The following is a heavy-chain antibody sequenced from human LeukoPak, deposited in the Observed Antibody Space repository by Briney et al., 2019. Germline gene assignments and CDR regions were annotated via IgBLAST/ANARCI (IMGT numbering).Heavy chain of an antibody. J-gene: IGHJ4*02. D-gene: IGHD3-9*01. CDR1: GDSISSYY. V-gene: IGHV4-59*01. CDR3: ARHDLLTGYYFDY. CDR2: IYYSGST. Sequence: SETLSLTCTVSGDSISSYYWSWLRQPPGKGLEWIGYIYYSGSTNYNPSLKSRVTISVDTSKNQFSLKLSSVTAADTAVYYCARHDLLTGYYFDYWGQGTLVTVSS.